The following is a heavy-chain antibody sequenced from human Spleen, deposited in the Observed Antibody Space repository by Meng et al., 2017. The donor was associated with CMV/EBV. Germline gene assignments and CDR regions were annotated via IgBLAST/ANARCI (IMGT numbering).Heavy chain of an antibody. CDR3: TRETHSGSFN. V-gene: IGHV3-66*02. CDR2: IYSGGYT. CDR1: GFTVSNNY. D-gene: IGHD6-13*01. Sequence: GESLKISCAASGFTVSNNYMSWVRQAPGKGLEWVSVIYSGGYTYYADSVKGRFTISRDISKNTLYLQLNSLRVEDTAMYYCTRETHSGSFNWGQGTLVTVSS. J-gene: IGHJ4*02.